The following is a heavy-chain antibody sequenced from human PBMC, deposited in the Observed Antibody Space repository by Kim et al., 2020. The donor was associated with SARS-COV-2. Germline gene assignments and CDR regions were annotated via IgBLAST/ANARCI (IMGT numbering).Heavy chain of an antibody. CDR1: GFTVSSNY. D-gene: IGHD3-22*01. V-gene: IGHV3-53*01. J-gene: IGHJ4*02. CDR2: IYSGGST. CDR3: ARWGYYYDSSGYYLDY. Sequence: GGSLRLSCAASGFTVSSNYMSWVRQAPGKGLEWVSVIYSGGSTYYADSVKGRFTISRDNSKNTLYLQMNSLRAEDTAVYYCARWGYYYDSSGYYLDYWGQGTLVTVSS.